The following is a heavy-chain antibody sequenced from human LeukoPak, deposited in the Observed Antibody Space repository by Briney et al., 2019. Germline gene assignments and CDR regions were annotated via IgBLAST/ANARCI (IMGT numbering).Heavy chain of an antibody. CDR3: ARELVDPYRKYYYGMDV. J-gene: IGHJ6*02. CDR1: GGSISGXX. D-gene: IGHD2-2*01. V-gene: IGHV4-4*07. CDR2: XXATGST. Sequence: SETLSLTCTVSGGSISGXXXXXXRXPAGKGLXXXXXXXATGSTNYNPSLKSRVTISVDTSKNXFXLXLSSVTAADTAVYYCARELVDPYRKYYYGMDVWGQGTTVTVSS.